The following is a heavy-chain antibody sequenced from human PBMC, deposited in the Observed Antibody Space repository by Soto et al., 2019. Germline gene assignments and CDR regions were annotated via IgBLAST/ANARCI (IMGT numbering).Heavy chain of an antibody. CDR3: AKDRGIIVKAGDAFDV. J-gene: IGHJ3*01. V-gene: IGHV3-23*01. D-gene: IGHD3-16*02. CDR1: RYTLRMSA. Sequence: GGCLRLACASCRYTLRMSAVNWVRQAPGKGLEWVSYISDSGDRTYYADSVKGRFTISRDRSKNTVSLQMDSLRAEDTAVYYCAKDRGIIVKAGDAFDVWGQGTKVTVSS. CDR2: ISDSGDRT.